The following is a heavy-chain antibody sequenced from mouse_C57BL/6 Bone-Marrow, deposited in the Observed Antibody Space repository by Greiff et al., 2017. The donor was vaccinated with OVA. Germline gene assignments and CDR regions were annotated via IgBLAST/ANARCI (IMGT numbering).Heavy chain of an antibody. CDR1: GFNIKDDY. D-gene: IGHD2-1*01. J-gene: IGHJ3*02. CDR2: IDPENGDT. CDR3: TTGGNYEG. V-gene: IGHV14-4*01. Sequence: VQLQQSGAELVRPGASVKLSCTASGFNIKDDYMHWVKQRPEQGLEWIGWIDPENGDTEYASKFQGKATITADTSSNPAYLQLSSLTSEDTAVYYCTTGGNYEGWGQGTLVTVSA.